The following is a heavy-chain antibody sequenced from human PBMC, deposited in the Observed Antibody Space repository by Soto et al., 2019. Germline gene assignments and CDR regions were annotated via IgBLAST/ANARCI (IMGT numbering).Heavy chain of an antibody. CDR2: ISGSGGST. J-gene: IGHJ4*02. D-gene: IGHD4-17*01. V-gene: IGHV3-23*01. CDR3: AKDLYGDYEGDFDY. Sequence: PWWSLRLSCSASVVTFSSYAMSRVRQAPGKGLEWVSAISGSGGSTYYADSVKGRFTISRDNSKNTLYLRMNSLRAEDTAVYYCAKDLYGDYEGDFDYWGQGTLVTVSS. CDR1: VVTFSSYA.